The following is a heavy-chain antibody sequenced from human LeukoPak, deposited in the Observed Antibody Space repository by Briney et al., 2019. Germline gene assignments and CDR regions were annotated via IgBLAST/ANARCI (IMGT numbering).Heavy chain of an antibody. D-gene: IGHD3-22*01. CDR3: ARGPYKYDGSGAFDI. CDR1: GDSISSGNYY. J-gene: IGHJ3*02. Sequence: SEVVSRTCIVSGDSISSGNYYWSWIRQPAEKGLEWIGRIYTSGSTNYNPSLKSRVTISVDTSKNQFSLKLTSVTAADTAVYYCARGPYKYDGSGAFDIWGQGTMVTVSS. V-gene: IGHV4-61*02. CDR2: IYTSGST.